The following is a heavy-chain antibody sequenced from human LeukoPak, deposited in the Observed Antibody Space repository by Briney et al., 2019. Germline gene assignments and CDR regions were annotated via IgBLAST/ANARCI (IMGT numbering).Heavy chain of an antibody. CDR1: GGSISSSSYF. J-gene: IGHJ4*02. CDR3: ARQMNTVTADY. V-gene: IGHV4-39*01. D-gene: IGHD4-17*01. CDR2: IFYSGST. Sequence: SGTLSLTCTVSGGSISSSSYFWGWIRQPPGKGLEWIGSIFYSGSTYYNPSLNSRATISIDTSKNQFSLRLSSVTAADTAVYYCARQMNTVTADYWGQGTLVTASS.